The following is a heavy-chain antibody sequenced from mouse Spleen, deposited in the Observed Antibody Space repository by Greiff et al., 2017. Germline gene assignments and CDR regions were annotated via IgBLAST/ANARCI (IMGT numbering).Heavy chain of an antibody. Sequence: EVQVVESGPGLVKPSQSLSLTCSVTGYSITSGYYWNWIRQFPGNKLEWMGYISYDGSNNYNPSLKNRISITRDTSKNQFFLKLNSVTTEDTATYYCASDYDYDEDAWFAYWGQGTLVTVSA. D-gene: IGHD2-4*01. CDR2: ISYDGSN. J-gene: IGHJ3*01. CDR3: ASDYDYDEDAWFAY. V-gene: IGHV3-6*01. CDR1: GYSITSGYY.